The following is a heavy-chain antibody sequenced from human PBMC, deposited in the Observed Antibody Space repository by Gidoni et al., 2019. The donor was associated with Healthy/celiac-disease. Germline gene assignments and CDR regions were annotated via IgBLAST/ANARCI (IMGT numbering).Heavy chain of an antibody. CDR3: ARDRVLIVATMGGDYYYYGMDV. V-gene: IGHV3-30-3*01. CDR1: GFTFSNYA. Sequence: QVQLVESGGGVVQPGRALSLSCAASGFTFSNYALQLVRQAPGKGLEGVAVISYDGSNKYYADSVKGRFTISRDNSKNTLYLQMNSLRAEDTAVYYCARDRVLIVATMGGDYYYYGMDVWGQGTTVTVSS. J-gene: IGHJ6*02. CDR2: ISYDGSNK. D-gene: IGHD5-12*01.